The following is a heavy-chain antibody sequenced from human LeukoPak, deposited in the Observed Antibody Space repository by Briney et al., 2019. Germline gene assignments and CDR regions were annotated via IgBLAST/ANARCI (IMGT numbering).Heavy chain of an antibody. V-gene: IGHV4-39*07. CDR2: IYESGST. D-gene: IGHD3-10*01. J-gene: IGHJ4*02. Sequence: SETLSLTCTVSGGSISSSSYYWGWIRQPPGKGLEWIGSIYESGSTYYNPSLKSRVTISVDTSKNQFSLKLSSVTAADTAVYYCARGLTYYYGSGSYCYFDYWAREPWSPSPQ. CDR1: GGSISSSSYY. CDR3: ARGLTYYYGSGSYCYFDY.